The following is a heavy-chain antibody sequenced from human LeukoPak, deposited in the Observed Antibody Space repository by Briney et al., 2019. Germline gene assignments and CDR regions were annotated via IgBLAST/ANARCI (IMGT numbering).Heavy chain of an antibody. CDR2: ITSSSSYI. J-gene: IGHJ4*02. V-gene: IGHV3-21*01. D-gene: IGHD6-13*01. CDR1: GFRFSSYS. Sequence: GGSLRLSCAASGFRFSSYSMNWVRQAPGKGLEWVSSITSSSSYIYYADSVKGRFTISRDNAKNSLYLQMNSLRAEDTAVYYCAKVSSSSWYSYYFDYWGQGTLVTVSS. CDR3: AKVSSSSWYSYYFDY.